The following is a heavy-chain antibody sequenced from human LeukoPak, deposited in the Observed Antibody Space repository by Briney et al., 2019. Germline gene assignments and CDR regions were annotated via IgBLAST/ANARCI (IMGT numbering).Heavy chain of an antibody. CDR3: ARAWVVGAPGCDY. V-gene: IGHV1-18*01. CDR1: GYTFTSYG. J-gene: IGHJ4*02. CDR2: ISAYNCNT. D-gene: IGHD1-26*01. Sequence: ASVKVSCKASGYTFTSYGISWVRQAPGQGLEWMGWISAYNCNTNYAHKLQGRVTMTTDTSTSTAFMELSGLRSDDTAVYYCARAWVVGAPGCDYWGQGTLVTVSS.